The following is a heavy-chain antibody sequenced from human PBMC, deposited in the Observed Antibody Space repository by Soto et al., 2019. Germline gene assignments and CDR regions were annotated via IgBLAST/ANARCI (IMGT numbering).Heavy chain of an antibody. J-gene: IGHJ6*02. D-gene: IGHD2-2*01. CDR2: IIPIFGIP. V-gene: IGHV1-69*08. CDR1: GGTFSRYS. Sequence: QVQLVQSGAEVKKPGSSVKVSCKASGGTFSRYSITWVRQAPGHGLEWIGRIIPIFGIPTYAQKFQGRVTITADESTSTDYRELSSLRSDDTAVYYCAREDRDRETGLVPAAIDGMDVWGQGTTVTVSS. CDR3: AREDRDRETGLVPAAIDGMDV.